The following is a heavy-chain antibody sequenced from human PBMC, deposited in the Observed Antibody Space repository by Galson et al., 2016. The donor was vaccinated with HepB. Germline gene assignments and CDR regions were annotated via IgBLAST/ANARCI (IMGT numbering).Heavy chain of an antibody. Sequence: SVKVSCKASGYSFTRYTIHWVRQAPGQRLEWMGWINAGNGNTKYSQKFQGRVTISRDTSASTAYMELSSLRSEDTTVYYCARSVSGYDHFDYWGQGTLVTVSS. CDR2: INAGNGNT. D-gene: IGHD5-12*01. CDR1: GYSFTRYT. J-gene: IGHJ4*02. CDR3: ARSVSGYDHFDY. V-gene: IGHV1-3*01.